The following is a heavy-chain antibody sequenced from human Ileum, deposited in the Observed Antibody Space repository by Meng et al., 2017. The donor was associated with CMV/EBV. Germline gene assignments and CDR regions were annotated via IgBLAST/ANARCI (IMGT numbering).Heavy chain of an antibody. D-gene: IGHD5-24*01. J-gene: IGHJ1*01. CDR2: VNNRGRT. CDR1: GGPLNGFF. V-gene: IGHV4-34*02. CDR3: ASGRLQFTPSALQH. Sequence: LQQVGAGLLKPSETLSLTCAVSGGPLNGFFCSWIRQPPGRGLEWIGEVNNRGRTNYNPSLKSRLTISIDTSKRQLSLMVTSVTAADSAIYYCASGRLQFTPSALQHWGPGTLVTVSS.